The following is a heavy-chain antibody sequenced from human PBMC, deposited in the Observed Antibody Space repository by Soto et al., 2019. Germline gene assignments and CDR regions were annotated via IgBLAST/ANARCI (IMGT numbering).Heavy chain of an antibody. CDR3: AKAELASDYYYYYYGLDV. Sequence: QVQLVESGGGVVQPGRSLRLSCAASGFTFSSYGMHWVRQAPGKGLEWVAVISYDGSNKYYADSVKGRFTIPRDNSKNTLYVQMNSLRAEDTAVYYCAKAELASDYYYYYYGLDVWGQGTAVTVSS. J-gene: IGHJ6*02. CDR1: GFTFSSYG. D-gene: IGHD1-26*01. V-gene: IGHV3-30*18. CDR2: ISYDGSNK.